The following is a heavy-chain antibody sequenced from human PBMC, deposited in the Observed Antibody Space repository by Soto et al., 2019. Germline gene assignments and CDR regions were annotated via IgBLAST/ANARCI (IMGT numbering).Heavy chain of an antibody. CDR3: ARHSYYSNPLRFDP. CDR2: IHYSGST. Sequence: SETLSLTCTVPGGSITGYYWSWIRQPPGKGPEWIGNIHYSGSTNYNPSLKSRVTISVDTSKNQFSLRLSSVTAAESAVYYCARHSYYSNPLRFDPWGQGTLVTVSS. D-gene: IGHD4-4*01. V-gene: IGHV4-59*08. J-gene: IGHJ5*02. CDR1: GGSITGYY.